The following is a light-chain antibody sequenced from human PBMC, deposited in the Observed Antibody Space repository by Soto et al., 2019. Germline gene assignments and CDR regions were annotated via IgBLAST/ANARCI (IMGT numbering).Light chain of an antibody. J-gene: IGKJ4*01. Sequence: EVVLTQSPGTLSLSPGERATLSCRASQTVRNSYLAWYQQKPGQAPRLLIYDASSRATGIPDRFSGGGSGTYFTLTISSLEPEDFAVYYCQQFSSYPLSFGGGTKVDIK. CDR1: QTVRNSY. CDR2: DAS. CDR3: QQFSSYPLS. V-gene: IGKV3-20*01.